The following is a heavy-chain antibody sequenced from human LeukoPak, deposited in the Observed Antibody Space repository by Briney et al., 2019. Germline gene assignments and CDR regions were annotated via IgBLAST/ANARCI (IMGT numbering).Heavy chain of an antibody. CDR2: ISGSGGST. D-gene: IGHD3-3*01. J-gene: IGHJ4*02. V-gene: IGHV3-23*01. CDR1: GFTVSSNY. Sequence: GGSLRLSCAASGFTVSSNYMSWIRQSPGKGLEWVSAISGSGGSTYYADSVRGRFAISRDNSKNTLYLQMNSLRSEDTAVYYCARGSNYDFWSGYENPPFDYWGQGTLVTVSS. CDR3: ARGSNYDFWSGYENPPFDY.